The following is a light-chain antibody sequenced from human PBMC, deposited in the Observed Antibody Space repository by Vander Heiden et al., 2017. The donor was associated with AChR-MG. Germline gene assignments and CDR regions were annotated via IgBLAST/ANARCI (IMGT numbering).Light chain of an antibody. CDR3: SSYASGTTPVL. CDR1: SSDVGGYNS. V-gene: IGLV2-14*03. Sequence: QSALTQPASVSGSPGQSITISCTGSSSDVGGYNSVSWYQRHPGKAPKLIIYDVSNRPSGVSNRFSGSKSGNTASLTISGLQAEDEADYYCSSYASGTTPVLFGGGTKLTVL. CDR2: DVS. J-gene: IGLJ2*01.